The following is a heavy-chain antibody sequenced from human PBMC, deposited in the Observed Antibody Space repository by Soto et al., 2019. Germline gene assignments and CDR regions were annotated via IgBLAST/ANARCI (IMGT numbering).Heavy chain of an antibody. CDR3: ARGYSGSPFDY. V-gene: IGHV4-61*08. CDR1: GGSISSADYF. D-gene: IGHD1-26*01. CDR2: IFHSGTT. J-gene: IGHJ4*02. Sequence: SETLSLTCSVSGGSISSADYFWTWIRQSPGKGLEWIGYIFHSGTTNYNPSLKSRVTISVDNSKNQFSLKLSSVTAADTAVYYCARGYSGSPFDYWGQGTLVTVSS.